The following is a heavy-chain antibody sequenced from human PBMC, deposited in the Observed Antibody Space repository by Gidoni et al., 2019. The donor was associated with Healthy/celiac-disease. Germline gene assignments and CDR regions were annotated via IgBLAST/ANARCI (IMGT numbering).Heavy chain of an antibody. CDR3: AKERPYCGGDCYSSPGPNWFDP. V-gene: IGHV3-23*01. D-gene: IGHD2-21*02. CDR2: ISGSGGST. Sequence: EVQLLESGGGLVQPGGSLSLSCAASGFTFSSYAMSWVRQAPGKGLEWVSAISGSGGSTYYADSVKGRFTISRDNSKNTLYLQMNSLRAEDTAVYYCAKERPYCGGDCYSSPGPNWFDPWGQGTLVTVSS. CDR1: GFTFSSYA. J-gene: IGHJ5*02.